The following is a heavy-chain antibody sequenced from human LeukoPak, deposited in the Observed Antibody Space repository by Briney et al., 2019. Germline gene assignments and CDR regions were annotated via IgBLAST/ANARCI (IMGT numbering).Heavy chain of an antibody. CDR1: GGSFSGYY. Sequence: SETLSLTCAVYGGSFSGYYWSWIRQPPGKGLEWIGSIYYSGSTYYNPSLKSRVTISVDTSKNQFSLKLSSVTAADTAVYYCAYGGNYAYYFDYWGQGTLVTVSS. V-gene: IGHV4-34*01. CDR3: AYGGNYAYYFDY. CDR2: IYYSGST. D-gene: IGHD4-23*01. J-gene: IGHJ4*02.